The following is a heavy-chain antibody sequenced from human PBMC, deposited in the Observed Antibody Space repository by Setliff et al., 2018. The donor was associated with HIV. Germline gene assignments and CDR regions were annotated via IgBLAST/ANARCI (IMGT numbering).Heavy chain of an antibody. CDR2: IIPIFGTT. CDR1: RGTFSSDA. Sequence: GASVKVSCKASRGTFSSDAISWVRQAPGQGLEWMGGIIPIFGTTNFAQKFQGRVTITTDESTSTAYMELSSLRSEDTAVYYCARVYEYSDSFPPAGWFDPWGQGTLVTVSS. D-gene: IGHD6-6*01. J-gene: IGHJ5*02. V-gene: IGHV1-69*05. CDR3: ARVYEYSDSFPPAGWFDP.